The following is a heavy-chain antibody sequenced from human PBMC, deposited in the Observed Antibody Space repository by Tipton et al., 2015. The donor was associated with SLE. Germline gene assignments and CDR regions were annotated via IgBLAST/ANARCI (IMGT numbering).Heavy chain of an antibody. Sequence: TLSLTCTVSGGSISSYYWSWIRQPPGKGLEWIGYIYYSGSTNYNPSLKSRVTISVDTSKNQFSLKLSSVTAADTAVYYCARASTPNSYDCSGFYLSFYFDYWGQGTQVTASS. V-gene: IGHV4-59*01. D-gene: IGHD3-22*01. J-gene: IGHJ4*02. CDR2: IYYSGST. CDR3: ARASTPNSYDCSGFYLSFYFDY. CDR1: GGSISSYY.